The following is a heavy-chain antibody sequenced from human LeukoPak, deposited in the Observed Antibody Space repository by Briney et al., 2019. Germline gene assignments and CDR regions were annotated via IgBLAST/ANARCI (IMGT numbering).Heavy chain of an antibody. CDR2: ISWNSGSI. V-gene: IGHV3-9*01. CDR3: AKDHYYDSRGQVAVDY. CDR1: GFTFDDYA. J-gene: IGHJ4*02. D-gene: IGHD3-22*01. Sequence: GGSLRLSCAASGFTFDDYAMHWVRQAPGKGLEWVSGISWNSGSIGYADSVKDRFTISRDNAKNSLYLQMNSLRAEDTALYHCAKDHYYDSRGQVAVDYWGQGTLVTVSS.